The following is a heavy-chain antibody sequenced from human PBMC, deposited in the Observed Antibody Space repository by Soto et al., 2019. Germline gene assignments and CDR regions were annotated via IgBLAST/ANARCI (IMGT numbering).Heavy chain of an antibody. J-gene: IGHJ4*02. CDR1: GFTFDDYA. CDR2: ISWNSGSI. Sequence: EVQLVESGGGLVQPGRSLRLSCAASGFTFDDYAMHWVRQAPGKGLEWVSGISWNSGSIGYADSVKGRFTISRDNAKNSLYLQMNSLRAEDTALYYCAKDWHFWSGSEFHYFDYWGQGTLVTVSS. D-gene: IGHD3-3*02. V-gene: IGHV3-9*01. CDR3: AKDWHFWSGSEFHYFDY.